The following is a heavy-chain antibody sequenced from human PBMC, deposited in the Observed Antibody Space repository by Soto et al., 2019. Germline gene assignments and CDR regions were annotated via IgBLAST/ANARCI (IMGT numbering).Heavy chain of an antibody. Sequence: PGGSLRLSCAASGFSFSAYAMSWVRQAPGKGLEWVAVISYDETNEHYVDSVKGRFTISRDNSKSILYLQMNRLRPEDTAVYKCAKDLRTTISDYGMDVWGQGTTVTAP. J-gene: IGHJ6*02. CDR3: AKDLRTTISDYGMDV. V-gene: IGHV3-30*18. CDR2: ISYDETNE. CDR1: GFSFSAYA.